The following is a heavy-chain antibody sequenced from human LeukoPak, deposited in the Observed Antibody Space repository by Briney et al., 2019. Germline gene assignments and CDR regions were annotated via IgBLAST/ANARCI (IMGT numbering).Heavy chain of an antibody. CDR3: ARAQYCSSTSCYNKQQWNY. J-gene: IGHJ4*02. CDR2: MNPNSGNT. CDR1: GGTFSSYA. D-gene: IGHD2-2*02. Sequence: ASVKVSCKASGGTFSSYAISWVRQAPGQGLEWMGWMNPNSGNTGYAQKFQGRVTMTRNTSISTAYMELSSLRSEDTAVYYCARAQYCSSTSCYNKQQWNYWGQGTLVTVSS. V-gene: IGHV1-8*02.